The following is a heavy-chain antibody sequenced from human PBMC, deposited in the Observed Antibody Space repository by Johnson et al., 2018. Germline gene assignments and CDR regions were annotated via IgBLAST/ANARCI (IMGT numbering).Heavy chain of an antibody. CDR2: IWYDGSNK. J-gene: IGHJ6*02. V-gene: IGHV3-33*01. Sequence: QVQLVQSGGGVVQPGMSLRLCCAASGFTFSSYGMHWVRQAPGKGLEWVAVIWYDGSNKYYADSVKGRFTISRDNSKNTLYLQMNNLRAEDTAVYYCATSLKGYCSSTSCYTYYYYGMDVWGQGTTVTVSS. CDR1: GFTFSSYG. CDR3: ATSLKGYCSSTSCYTYYYYGMDV. D-gene: IGHD2-2*02.